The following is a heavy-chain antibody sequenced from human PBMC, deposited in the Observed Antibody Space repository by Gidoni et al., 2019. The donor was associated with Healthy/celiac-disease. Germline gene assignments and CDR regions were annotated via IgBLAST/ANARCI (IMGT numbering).Heavy chain of an antibody. CDR1: GFTFSSYA. CDR3: VADDLLAVAGTDLVDY. V-gene: IGHV3-23*01. D-gene: IGHD6-19*01. Sequence: EVQLLESGGGLVQPGGSLRLSCAASGFTFSSYAMSWVRQAPGKGLEWVSAISGSGGSTYYADSVKGRFTISRDNAKNTLYLQMNSLRAEDTAVYYCVADDLLAVAGTDLVDYWGQGTLVTVSS. J-gene: IGHJ4*02. CDR2: ISGSGGST.